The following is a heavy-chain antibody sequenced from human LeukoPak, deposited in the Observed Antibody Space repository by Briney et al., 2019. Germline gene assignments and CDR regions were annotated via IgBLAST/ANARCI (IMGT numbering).Heavy chain of an antibody. CDR2: IIPIFGTA. CDR1: GGTFSSYA. D-gene: IGHD6-13*01. Sequence: ASVNVSCKASGGTFSSYAISWVRQAPGQGLEWMGGIIPIFGTANYAQKFRGRVTITTDESTSTAYMELSSLRSEDTAVYYCARAGAAADPIAFYYYYYMDVWGKGTTVTVSS. V-gene: IGHV1-69*05. J-gene: IGHJ6*03. CDR3: ARAGAAADPIAFYYYYYMDV.